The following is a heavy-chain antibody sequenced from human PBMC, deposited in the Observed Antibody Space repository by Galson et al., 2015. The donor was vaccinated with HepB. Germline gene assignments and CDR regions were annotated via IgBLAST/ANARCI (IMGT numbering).Heavy chain of an antibody. J-gene: IGHJ4*02. V-gene: IGHV3-30-3*01. CDR2: ISYDGSNK. CDR1: GFTFSSYA. CDR3: ARGGAIYCSSTSCYTGSPFDY. Sequence: SLRLSCAASGFTFSSYAMHWVRQAPGKGLEWVAVISYDGSNKNCTDSVKGRITISRDNSKNTLHLQMNSLRAEDTAVFYCARGGAIYCSSTSCYTGSPFDYWGQGALVTVSS. D-gene: IGHD2-2*02.